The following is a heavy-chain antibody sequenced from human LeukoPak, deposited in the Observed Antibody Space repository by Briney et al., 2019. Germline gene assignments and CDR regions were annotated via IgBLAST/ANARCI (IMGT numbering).Heavy chain of an antibody. V-gene: IGHV1-46*01. CDR3: ARVGWFHSASDAFDI. Sequence: ASVKVSCKASGYIFTSYYIHWVRQAPGQGLEWMGIINPSGGSTNYAQKFQGRVTMTRDTSISTAYMELSRLRSDDTAVYYCARVGWFHSASDAFDIWGQGTMVTVSS. D-gene: IGHD2-15*01. CDR1: GYIFTSYY. CDR2: INPSGGST. J-gene: IGHJ3*02.